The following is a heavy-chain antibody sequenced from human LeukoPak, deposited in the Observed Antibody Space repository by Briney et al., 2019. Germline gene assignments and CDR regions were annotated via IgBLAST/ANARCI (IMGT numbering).Heavy chain of an antibody. CDR1: GGSFSGYY. Sequence: PSETMSLTCAVYGGSFSGYYWSWNRQLPGKGLEWIGEINHSGSTNYNPSLKSRLTISVDTSKNEFSLKLSSVTAADTAVYYCARAATGTIDYWGQGTLVTVSS. D-gene: IGHD1-7*01. J-gene: IGHJ4*02. V-gene: IGHV4-34*01. CDR2: INHSGST. CDR3: ARAATGTIDY.